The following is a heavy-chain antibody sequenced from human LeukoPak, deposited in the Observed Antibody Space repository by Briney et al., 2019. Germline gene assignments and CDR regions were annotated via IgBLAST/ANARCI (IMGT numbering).Heavy chain of an antibody. CDR3: ARDAWFGELGYYFDY. CDR2: INSDGKTT. Sequence: GGSLRLSCAASGFTFTNSWMHWVRQAPGKGLVWVSRINSDGKTTTYADSAKGRFTISRDNSKNTLYLQMNSLRAEDTAVYYCARDAWFGELGYYFDYWGQGTLVTVSS. J-gene: IGHJ4*02. CDR1: GFTFTNSW. D-gene: IGHD3-10*01. V-gene: IGHV3-74*01.